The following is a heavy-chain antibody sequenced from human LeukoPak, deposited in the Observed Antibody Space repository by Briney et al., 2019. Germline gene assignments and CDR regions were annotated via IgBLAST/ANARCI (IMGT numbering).Heavy chain of an antibody. V-gene: IGHV3-30*02. D-gene: IGHD6-13*01. CDR1: GFTFKGYA. CDR2: IRYDGSNK. Sequence: GGSLRLSCAASGFTFKGYAMHWVRQAPGKGLEWVAFIRYDGSNKYYADSVKGRFTISRDNAKNTLYLQMNSLRAEDTAVYYCARDSSSGNYGMDVWGQGTTVTVSS. J-gene: IGHJ6*02. CDR3: ARDSSSGNYGMDV.